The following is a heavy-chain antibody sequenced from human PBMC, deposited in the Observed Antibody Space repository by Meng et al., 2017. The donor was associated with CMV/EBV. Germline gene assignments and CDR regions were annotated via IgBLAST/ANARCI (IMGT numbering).Heavy chain of an antibody. J-gene: IGHJ4*02. CDR1: GGNFSSDA. Sequence: VQMVHDGTEVKKPGSSVKVSCKASGGNFSSDAISWVRQAPGQGLEWMGGIIPIFGTANYEQKFQGRVTITADESTSTAYMELSSLRSEDTAVYYCARPYSGYYYPGFDYWGQGTLVTVSS. CDR2: IIPIFGTA. CDR3: ARPYSGYYYPGFDY. V-gene: IGHV1-69*01. D-gene: IGHD3-22*01.